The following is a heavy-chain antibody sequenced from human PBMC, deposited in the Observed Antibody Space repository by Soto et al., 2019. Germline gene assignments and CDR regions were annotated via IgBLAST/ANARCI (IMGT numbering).Heavy chain of an antibody. V-gene: IGHV1-18*01. D-gene: IGHD4-4*01. CDR2: ISGYNGNT. Sequence: ASVKVSCKASGYTLTSYGISWVRQAPGQGLEWMGWISGYNGNTNYAQNLQGRVTMTTDTSTSTAYMELRSLRSDDTAVYYCARDLVTVTTPFFDYXGQGTPVTVP. CDR1: GYTLTSYG. CDR3: ARDLVTVTTPFFDY. J-gene: IGHJ4*02.